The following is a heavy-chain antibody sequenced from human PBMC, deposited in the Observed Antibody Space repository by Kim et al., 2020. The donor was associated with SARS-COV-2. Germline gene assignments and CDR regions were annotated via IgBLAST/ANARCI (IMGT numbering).Heavy chain of an antibody. J-gene: IGHJ4*02. D-gene: IGHD6-19*01. CDR1: GYTFTSYY. CDR3: ARVQRAIIAVAGTEEDY. Sequence: ASVKVSCKASGYTFTSYYMHWVRQAPGQGLEWMGITNPSGGSTSYAQKFQGRVTMTRDTSTSTVYMELSSLRSEDTAVYYCARVQRAIIAVAGTEEDYWGQGTLVTVSS. CDR2: TNPSGGST. V-gene: IGHV1-46*01.